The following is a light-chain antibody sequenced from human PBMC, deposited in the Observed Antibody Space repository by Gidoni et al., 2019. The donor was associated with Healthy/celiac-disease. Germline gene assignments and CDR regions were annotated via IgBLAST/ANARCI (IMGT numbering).Light chain of an antibody. V-gene: IGKV1-39*01. CDR2: AAS. J-gene: IGKJ1*01. CDR3: QQSYSTPPWT. Sequence: DIQITQSPSSLSASVGDRVTITCRASQSISSYLNWYQQKPGKAPKLLIYAASSLQSGVPLRFSGSGSGTDFTLTISSLQPEDFATYYCQQSYSTPPWTFGQGTKVEIK. CDR1: QSISSY.